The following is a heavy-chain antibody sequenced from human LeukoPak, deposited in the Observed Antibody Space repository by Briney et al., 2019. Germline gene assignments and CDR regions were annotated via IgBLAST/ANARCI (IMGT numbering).Heavy chain of an antibody. V-gene: IGHV4-34*01. Sequence: KPSETLSLTCAVHGGSFSGYYWSWIRQPPGKGLEWIGEINHSGSTNYNPSLKSRVTISSDKSNNQFSLKLSAVTAADTAVVYCARGHYAFWSSYHQNFDYWGQGTLVTVSS. J-gene: IGHJ4*02. CDR1: GGSFSGYY. D-gene: IGHD3-3*01. CDR2: INHSGST. CDR3: ARGHYAFWSSYHQNFDY.